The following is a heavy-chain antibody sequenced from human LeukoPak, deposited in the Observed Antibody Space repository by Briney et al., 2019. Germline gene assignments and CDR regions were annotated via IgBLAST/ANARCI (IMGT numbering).Heavy chain of an antibody. CDR1: GGSFSGYY. CDR2: INHSGST. D-gene: IGHD6-13*01. Sequence: SETLSLTCAVYGGSFSGYYWSWIRQPPGKGLEWIGEINHSGSTNYNPSLKSRVTISVDTSKNQFSLKLSSVTAADTAVYYCARGHSSSWYHYYYGMDVWGQGTTVTASS. J-gene: IGHJ6*02. CDR3: ARGHSSSWYHYYYGMDV. V-gene: IGHV4-34*01.